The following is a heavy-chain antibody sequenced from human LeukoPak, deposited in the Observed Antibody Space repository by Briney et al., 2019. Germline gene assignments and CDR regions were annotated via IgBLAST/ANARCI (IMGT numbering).Heavy chain of an antibody. CDR1: GFILNSYG. CDR2: IWFDGKNQ. J-gene: IGHJ6*02. Sequence: PGRSLRLSCAASGFILNSYGMHWVRQAPGKGLEWVADIWFDGKNQHFADSVRGRFAISRDNSKNTVYLQINSLRAEDMAVYYCARDRHCVNGVCHSPAGMDVWGQGTTVTVSS. CDR3: ARDRHCVNGVCHSPAGMDV. D-gene: IGHD2-8*01. V-gene: IGHV3-33*01.